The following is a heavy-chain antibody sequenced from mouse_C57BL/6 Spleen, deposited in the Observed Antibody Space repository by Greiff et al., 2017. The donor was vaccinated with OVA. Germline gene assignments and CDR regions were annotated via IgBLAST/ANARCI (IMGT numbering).Heavy chain of an antibody. J-gene: IGHJ2*01. CDR2: IYPGSGST. CDR1: GYTFTSYW. V-gene: IGHV1-55*01. D-gene: IGHD1-1*01. CDR3: ARRRIITTVVAPYYFDY. Sequence: QVQLKQPGAELVKPGASVKMSCKASGYTFTSYWITWVKQRPGQGLEWIGDIYPGSGSTNYNEKFKSKATLTVDTSSSTAYMQLSSLTSEDSAVYYCARRRIITTVVAPYYFDYWGQGTTLTVSS.